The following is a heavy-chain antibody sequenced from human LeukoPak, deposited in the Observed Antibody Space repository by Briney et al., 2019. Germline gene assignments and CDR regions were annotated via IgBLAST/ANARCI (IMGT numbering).Heavy chain of an antibody. J-gene: IGHJ5*02. CDR2: INPNSGGT. CDR3: AREGGYCSSTSCYAVHNWFDP. CDR1: GYTFTSYG. V-gene: IGHV1-2*02. Sequence: ASVKVSCKASGYTFTSYGISWVRQAPGQGLEWMGWINPNSGGTNYAQKFQGRVTMTRDTSISTAYMELSRLRSDDTAVYYCAREGGYCSSTSCYAVHNWFDPWGQGTLVTVSS. D-gene: IGHD2-2*01.